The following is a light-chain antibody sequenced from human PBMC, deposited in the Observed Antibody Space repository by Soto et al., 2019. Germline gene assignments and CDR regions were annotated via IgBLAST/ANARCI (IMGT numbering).Light chain of an antibody. CDR3: QKYNSALT. Sequence: DSVMTQSPDSLDVSLGERATINCKSSQSVLYSSNNKNYLAWYQQKPGKAPKLLIYTASTLQSGVPSRFSGSGSGTDFTLTISSLQPEDVATYYCQKYNSALTFGQGTRLEIK. J-gene: IGKJ5*01. CDR1: QSVLYSSNNKNY. CDR2: TAS. V-gene: IGKV4-1*01.